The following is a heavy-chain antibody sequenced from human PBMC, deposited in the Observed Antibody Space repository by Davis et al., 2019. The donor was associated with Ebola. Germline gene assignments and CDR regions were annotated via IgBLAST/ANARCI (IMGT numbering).Heavy chain of an antibody. CDR3: ASFRYSYGRYYFDY. V-gene: IGHV4-34*01. Sequence: SETLSLTCTVSGGSISSYYWSWIRQPPGKGLEWIGEINHSGSTNYNPSLKSRVTISVDTSKNQFSLKLSSVTAADTAVYYCASFRYSYGRYYFDYWGQGTLVTVSS. CDR2: INHSGST. CDR1: GGSISSYY. J-gene: IGHJ4*02. D-gene: IGHD5-18*01.